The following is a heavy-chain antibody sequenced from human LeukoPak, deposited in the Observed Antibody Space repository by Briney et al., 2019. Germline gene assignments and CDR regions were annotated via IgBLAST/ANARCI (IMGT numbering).Heavy chain of an antibody. V-gene: IGHV3-64D*06. CDR3: VRGTGY. J-gene: IGHJ4*02. CDR1: GFTFSTYV. CDR2: ISSNGDHT. Sequence: GGSLRLSCSVSGFTFSTYVMHWVRQAPGKGLEYVSAISSNGDHTYYADSVKGRFTISRDNSKNTLYLQMSSLRPDDTAVYFCVRGTGYWGQGTLVTVSS.